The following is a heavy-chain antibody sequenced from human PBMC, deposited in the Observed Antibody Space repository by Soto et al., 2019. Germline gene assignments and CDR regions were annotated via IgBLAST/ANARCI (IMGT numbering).Heavy chain of an antibody. CDR3: AGGYCTNGVCYTNYYYYIDV. J-gene: IGHJ6*03. Sequence: GGSLRLSCAAAGFNFSTYAMSWVRPAPGKGLEWVSTITTSGGNTYYADSVQGRFTISRDNSKNTLYLQMNSLRAEDTAVYYYAGGYCTNGVCYTNYYYYIDVWGKGTTVTVSS. CDR2: ITTSGGNT. V-gene: IGHV3-23*01. D-gene: IGHD2-8*01. CDR1: GFNFSTYA.